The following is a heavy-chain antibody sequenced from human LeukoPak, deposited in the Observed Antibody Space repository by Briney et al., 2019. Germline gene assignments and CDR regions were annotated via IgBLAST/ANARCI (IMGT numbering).Heavy chain of an antibody. D-gene: IGHD1-26*01. CDR3: AKGRATLLYYFDY. CDR1: GFTFSSYS. V-gene: IGHV3-23*01. Sequence: GGSLRLSCAASGFTFSSYSMNWVRQAPGKGLEWVSAISGSGGSTYYADSVKGRFTISRDNSKNTLYLQMNSLRAEDTAVYYCAKGRATLLYYFDYWGQGTLVAVSS. CDR2: ISGSGGST. J-gene: IGHJ4*02.